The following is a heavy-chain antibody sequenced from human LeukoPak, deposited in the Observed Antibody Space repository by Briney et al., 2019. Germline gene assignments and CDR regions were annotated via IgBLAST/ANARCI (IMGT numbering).Heavy chain of an antibody. Sequence: GEDLKISCKGSGYSFTSYWIVWVRQMPGQSLEWMGNIYPGDSDARYSPSFQGQVTISADKSISTAYLQWSSLKASDTAMYYCARRDESSGWYYFDYWGQGTLVTVFS. V-gene: IGHV5-51*01. CDR2: IYPGDSDA. CDR1: GYSFTSYW. CDR3: ARRDESSGWYYFDY. J-gene: IGHJ4*02. D-gene: IGHD3-22*01.